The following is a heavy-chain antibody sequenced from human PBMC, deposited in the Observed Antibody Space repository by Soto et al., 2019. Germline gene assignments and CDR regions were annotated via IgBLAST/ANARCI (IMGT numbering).Heavy chain of an antibody. CDR3: ARDFSPSEAAAGTDY. V-gene: IGHV1-58*02. J-gene: IGHJ4*02. CDR2: IVVGSGNT. D-gene: IGHD6-13*01. Sequence: ASVKVSCKASGFTFSNSAMQWVRQARGQRLEWIGWIVVGSGNTNYAQKFQERVTFSRDMSTSTAYMELSSLRSEDTAVYYCARDFSPSEAAAGTDYWGQG. CDR1: GFTFSNSA.